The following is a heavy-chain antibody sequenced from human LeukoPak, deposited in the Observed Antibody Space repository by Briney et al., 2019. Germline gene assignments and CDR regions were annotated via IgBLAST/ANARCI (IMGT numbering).Heavy chain of an antibody. CDR1: GLTFSSYG. Sequence: GGSLRLSCEASGLTFSSYGMHWVRQAPGKGLVWVSRLTSDASSTSYADSVKGRFTISRDNAKNTLYLQMNSLRAEDTAVYYCARDRASGDFDYWGQGTLVTVSS. CDR3: ARDRASGDFDY. D-gene: IGHD1-26*01. CDR2: LTSDASST. J-gene: IGHJ4*02. V-gene: IGHV3-74*01.